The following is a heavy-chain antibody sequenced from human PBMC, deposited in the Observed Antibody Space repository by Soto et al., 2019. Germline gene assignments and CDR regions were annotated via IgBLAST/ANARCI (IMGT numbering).Heavy chain of an antibody. CDR3: ARGRQYQLLHGPLDY. V-gene: IGHV1-18*01. J-gene: IGHJ4*02. CDR2: ISAYNGNT. CDR1: GYTFTSYG. Sequence: QVQLVQSGAEVKKPGASVKVSCKASGYTFTSYGISWVRQAPGQGLEWMGWISAYNGNTNYAPKLQGRVTMTTDTATSTAYMELRSLRSDDTAVYYCARGRQYQLLHGPLDYWGQGTLVTVSS. D-gene: IGHD2-2*01.